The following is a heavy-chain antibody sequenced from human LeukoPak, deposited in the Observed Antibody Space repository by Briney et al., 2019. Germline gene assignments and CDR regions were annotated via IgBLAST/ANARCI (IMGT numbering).Heavy chain of an antibody. CDR2: INPNSGGT. J-gene: IGHJ6*02. CDR3: ARDDNYYDSSGYYPYYYYYGMDV. V-gene: IGHV1-2*02. D-gene: IGHD3-22*01. CDR1: GYTFTGHY. Sequence: GASVKVSCKASGYTFTGHYMHWVRQAPGQGLEWMGWINPNSGGTNYAQKFQGRVTMTRDTSISTAYMELSRLRSDDTAVYYCARDDNYYDSSGYYPYYYYYGMDVWGQGTTVTVSS.